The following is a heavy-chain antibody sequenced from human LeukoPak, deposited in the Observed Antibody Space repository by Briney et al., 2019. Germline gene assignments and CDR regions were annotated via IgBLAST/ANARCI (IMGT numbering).Heavy chain of an antibody. CDR3: ARHGWDYPSGTYYTFDP. Sequence: SETLSLTCTVSGYSISNGYYWGWIRQPPGKGLEWVGSIYHRGSTYYNPSLRSRVTISLDRSKKKFSLKLTSATATDTAMYYCARHGWDYPSGTYYTFDPWGQGTLVTVSS. CDR2: IYHRGST. V-gene: IGHV4-38-2*02. CDR1: GYSISNGYY. J-gene: IGHJ5*02. D-gene: IGHD3-10*01.